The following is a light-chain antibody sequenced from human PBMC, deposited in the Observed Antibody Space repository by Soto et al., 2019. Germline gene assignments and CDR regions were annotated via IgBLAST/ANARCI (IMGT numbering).Light chain of an antibody. J-gene: IGKJ1*01. V-gene: IGKV3-20*01. Sequence: EIVLTQSPGTLSLSPGERATLSCRASQSVISSHLSWYQQKPGQAPRLLMYGASSRATGSPDRFSGSGSGTDFTLTISRLEPEDFAVFYCHQYGTLPWTFGQGTVVEIK. CDR2: GAS. CDR3: HQYGTLPWT. CDR1: QSVISSH.